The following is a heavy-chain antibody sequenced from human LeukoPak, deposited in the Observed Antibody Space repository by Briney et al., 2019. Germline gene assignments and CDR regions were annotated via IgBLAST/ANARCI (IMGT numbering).Heavy chain of an antibody. D-gene: IGHD4-23*01. CDR1: GFTFSSYS. J-gene: IGHJ3*02. V-gene: IGHV3-21*01. Sequence: GGSLRLSCAASGFTFSSYSMNWVRQAPGKGLEWVSSISSSSSYIYYADSVKGRFTISRDNAKNSLYLQMNSLRAEDTAVYYCARVDYGGNSVGAFDIWGQGTMVTVSS. CDR2: ISSSSSYI. CDR3: ARVDYGGNSVGAFDI.